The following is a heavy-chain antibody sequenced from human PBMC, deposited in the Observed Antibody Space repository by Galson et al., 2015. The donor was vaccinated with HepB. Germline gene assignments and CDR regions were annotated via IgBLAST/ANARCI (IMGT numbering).Heavy chain of an antibody. V-gene: IGHV3-33*08. CDR3: ARDREYYDFLGGGRDV. J-gene: IGHJ6*02. CDR1: GFTFRNYG. CDR2: IWYDGTKK. D-gene: IGHD3-3*01. Sequence: SLRLSCAASGFTFRNYGMHWVRQAPRKGLEWVAGIWYDGTKKYYAASVKGRFTISRDNSKNTLDLQMNSLRADDTAVYYCARDREYYDFLGGGRDVWGQGTAVTV.